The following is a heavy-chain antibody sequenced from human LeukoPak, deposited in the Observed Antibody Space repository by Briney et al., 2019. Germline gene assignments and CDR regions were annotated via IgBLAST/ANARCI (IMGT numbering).Heavy chain of an antibody. Sequence: RGSLRLSCAASGFTFSNYWMIWVRQAPGKGLEWVGNIKQDGSEKRYADSVRGRFSISRDNAQTSLYLQMNSLRAEDTAVYYCARASDPWLQLTWGQGTLVTVSS. CDR3: ARASDPWLQLT. D-gene: IGHD5-24*01. J-gene: IGHJ5*02. V-gene: IGHV3-7*05. CDR2: IKQDGSEK. CDR1: GFTFSNYW.